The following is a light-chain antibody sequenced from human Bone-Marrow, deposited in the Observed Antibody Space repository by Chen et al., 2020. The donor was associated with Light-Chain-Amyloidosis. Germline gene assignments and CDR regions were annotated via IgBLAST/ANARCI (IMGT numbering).Light chain of an antibody. CDR2: EVS. CDR1: QSLVDSDGNTY. Sequence: DVVMTQSPLSLPVTLGKSASISCRSSQSLVDSDGNTYLNWFHQRPGQSPRRLIYEVSHRDSGVPDRCSGSGSGTDFTLTISRVEAEDVGVYYCMQGTHWLWTFGQGTKVEIK. CDR3: MQGTHWLWT. V-gene: IGKV2-30*01. J-gene: IGKJ1*01.